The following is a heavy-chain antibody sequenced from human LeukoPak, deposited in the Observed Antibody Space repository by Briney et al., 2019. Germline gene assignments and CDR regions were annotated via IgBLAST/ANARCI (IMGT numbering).Heavy chain of an antibody. D-gene: IGHD6-19*01. CDR2: IYTSGST. CDR1: GGSINSYY. J-gene: IGHJ3*02. CDR3: ARDPGPPRLAFDI. V-gene: IGHV4-4*07. Sequence: SETLSLTCTVSGGSINSYYWSWIRQPAGKGLEWIGRIYTSGSTNYNPSLKSRVTISVDKSKNQFSLKLRSVTAADTAVYYCARDPGPPRLAFDIWGQGTMVTVSS.